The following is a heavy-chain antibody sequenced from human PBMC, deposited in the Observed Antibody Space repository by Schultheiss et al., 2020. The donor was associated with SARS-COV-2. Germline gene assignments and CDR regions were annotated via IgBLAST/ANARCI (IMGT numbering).Heavy chain of an antibody. CDR3: TREAYSSSWYVDYFDY. CDR1: GFTFSSYE. CDR2: ISSSGRTI. J-gene: IGHJ4*02. Sequence: GGSLRLSCAASGFTFSSYEMNWVRQAPGKGLEWVSYISSSGRTIYYADSLKGRFTISRDNAKNSVYLQMNSLRVEDTGTYYCTREAYSSSWYVDYFDYWGQGTLVTVSS. V-gene: IGHV3-48*03. D-gene: IGHD6-13*01.